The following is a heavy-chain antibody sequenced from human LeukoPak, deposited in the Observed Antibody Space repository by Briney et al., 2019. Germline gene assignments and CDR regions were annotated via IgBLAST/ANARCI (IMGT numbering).Heavy chain of an antibody. D-gene: IGHD3-10*01. V-gene: IGHV3-48*03. CDR3: ARLGYYYGSGSPL. J-gene: IGHJ4*02. Sequence: PGGPLRLSCAASGFTFSSYEMNWVRQAPGKGLEWVSYISSSGSTIYYADSVKGRFTISRDNAKNSLYLQMNSRRAEDTAVYYCARLGYYYGSGSPLWGQGTLVTVSS. CDR2: ISSSGSTI. CDR1: GFTFSSYE.